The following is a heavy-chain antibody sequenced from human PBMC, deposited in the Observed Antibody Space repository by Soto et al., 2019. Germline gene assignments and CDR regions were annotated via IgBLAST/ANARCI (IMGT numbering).Heavy chain of an antibody. D-gene: IGHD3-22*01. J-gene: IGHJ4*02. Sequence: SETLSLTCTVSGGSISSSSYYWGWIRQPPGKGLEWIGSIYYSESTYYNPSLKSRVTISVDTSKNQFSLKLSSVTAADTAVYYCASPRYYYDSSGYSFDYWGQGTLVTVSS. V-gene: IGHV4-39*01. CDR2: IYYSEST. CDR3: ASPRYYYDSSGYSFDY. CDR1: GGSISSSSYY.